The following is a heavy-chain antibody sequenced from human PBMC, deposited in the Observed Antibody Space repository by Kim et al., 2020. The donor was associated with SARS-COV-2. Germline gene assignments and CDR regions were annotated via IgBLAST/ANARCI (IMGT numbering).Heavy chain of an antibody. J-gene: IGHJ4*02. CDR2: ISGSGVTT. D-gene: IGHD3-22*01. V-gene: IGHV3-23*01. Sequence: GGSLRLSCAASGFTFNTFAMDWVRQVPGKGLEWVSAISGSGVTTHYADSVRGRFTISRDNSKNMLYLQMNSLRVEDTAVYYCAKDVSDYYDSSGYFHYWGQGTLVTVSS. CDR3: AKDVSDYYDSSGYFHY. CDR1: GFTFNTFA.